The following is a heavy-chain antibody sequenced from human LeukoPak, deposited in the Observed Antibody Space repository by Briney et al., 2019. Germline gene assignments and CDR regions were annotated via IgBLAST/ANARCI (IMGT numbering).Heavy chain of an antibody. V-gene: IGHV3-73*01. D-gene: IGHD5-24*01. J-gene: IGHJ4*02. CDR2: IRSKANSYAT. CDR1: GFTFSGSA. Sequence: GGSLRLSCAASGFTFSGSAMHWVRQASGKGLEWVGRIRSKANSYATAYAASVKGRFTISRDDSKNTLYLQMTSLRAEDTAVYFCAKDGGGTYRDFDYWGQGNLVTVSS. CDR3: AKDGGGTYRDFDY.